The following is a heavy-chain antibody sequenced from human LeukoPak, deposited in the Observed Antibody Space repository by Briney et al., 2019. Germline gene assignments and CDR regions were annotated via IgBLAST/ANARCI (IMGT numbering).Heavy chain of an antibody. D-gene: IGHD3-3*01. CDR1: GFTFSSYA. J-gene: IGHJ4*02. CDR2: ISGSGGST. Sequence: GGSLRLSCAASGFTFSSYAMSWVRQAPGKGLEWVSAISGSGGSTYYADSVKGRFTIPRDNSKNTLYLQMNSLRAEDTAVYYCAKVPYYDFWSGYYPHWGQGTLVTVSS. V-gene: IGHV3-23*01. CDR3: AKVPYYDFWSGYYPH.